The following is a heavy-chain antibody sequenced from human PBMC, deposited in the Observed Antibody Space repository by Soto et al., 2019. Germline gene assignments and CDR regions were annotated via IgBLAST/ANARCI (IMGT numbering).Heavy chain of an antibody. D-gene: IGHD3-10*01. CDR1: GYTFTSYG. Sequence: ASVKVSCKASGYTFTSYGISWVRQAPGQGLEWMGWISAYNGNTNYAQKLQGRVTMTTDTSTSTAYMELRSLRSDDTAVYYCARSGYGSGSYYNGWATYYYYMDVWGKGTTVTVSS. CDR2: ISAYNGNT. J-gene: IGHJ6*03. CDR3: ARSGYGSGSYYNGWATYYYYMDV. V-gene: IGHV1-18*01.